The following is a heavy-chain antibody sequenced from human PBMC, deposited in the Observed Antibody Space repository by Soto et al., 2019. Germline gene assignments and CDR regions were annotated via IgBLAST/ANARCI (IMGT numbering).Heavy chain of an antibody. CDR2: ISHLETT. CDR3: ARGGGYDSSDF. V-gene: IGHV4-30-2*06. CDR1: GVTQGDGGYS. Sequence: PSETLSLTCSVSGVTQGDGGYSWSLIPQSPGEALESLGYISHLETTYYDPSFKRRLSWSIDRTRSQLSLCLCSMTAADKVVYYCARGGGYDSSDFWGEGIEITVCS. D-gene: IGHD2-15*01. J-gene: IGHJ4*02.